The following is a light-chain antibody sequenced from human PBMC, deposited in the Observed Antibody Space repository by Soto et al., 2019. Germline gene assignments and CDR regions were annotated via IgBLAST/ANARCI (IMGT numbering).Light chain of an antibody. CDR2: KDT. J-gene: IGLJ2*01. V-gene: IGLV3-25*03. CDR1: ALPQQY. CDR3: QSAHSGGTPVI. Sequence: SYELTQPPSVSVSPGQTARITCSGDALPQQYAYWYQQKPGQAPLLMIYKDTERPSGIPERFSGSISGTTVTLTISAVQAEDEADYYCQSAHSGGTPVIFGGGTQLTVL.